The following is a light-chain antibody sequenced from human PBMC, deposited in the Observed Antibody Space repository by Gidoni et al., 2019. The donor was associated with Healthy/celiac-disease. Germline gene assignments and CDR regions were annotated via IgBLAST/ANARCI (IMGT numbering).Light chain of an antibody. CDR3: SSYTSSSALAV. CDR2: EVS. Sequence: QSALTQPASVSGSPGQPITISCTGTSSDVGRYNYVCWSQQHPGKAPKLIIYEVSNRPSGVSNRFSGSTPGNTASLTISGLQAEDEADYYCSSYTSSSALAVFGGGTKLTVL. CDR1: SSDVGRYNY. J-gene: IGLJ2*01. V-gene: IGLV2-14*01.